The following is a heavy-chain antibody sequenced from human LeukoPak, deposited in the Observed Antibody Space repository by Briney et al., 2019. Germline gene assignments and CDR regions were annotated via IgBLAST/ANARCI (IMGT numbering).Heavy chain of an antibody. Sequence: GGSLRLPCAASGFTFSSYAMSWVRQAPGKGLEWVSTISDSGGSTYYAESVKGRFTISRDNSKNMLYLQMNSLRAEDTAVYYCAKDRYFGSGSYYNDYWGQGTLVTVSS. V-gene: IGHV3-23*01. CDR2: ISDSGGST. D-gene: IGHD3-10*01. CDR3: AKDRYFGSGSYYNDY. J-gene: IGHJ4*02. CDR1: GFTFSSYA.